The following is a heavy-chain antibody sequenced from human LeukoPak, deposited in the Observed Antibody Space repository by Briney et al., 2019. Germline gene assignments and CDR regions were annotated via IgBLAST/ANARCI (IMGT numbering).Heavy chain of an antibody. J-gene: IGHJ4*02. Sequence: SETLSLTCAVYGGPFSGYYWTWIRQPPGKGLEWIGEVNHNRITNYNPSFKSRVTISADTSKNQFSLKMRSVTAADTAVYYCARARETVSIDYWGQGTLVTVSS. D-gene: IGHD5/OR15-5a*01. CDR3: ARARETVSIDY. V-gene: IGHV4-34*01. CDR1: GGPFSGYY. CDR2: VNHNRIT.